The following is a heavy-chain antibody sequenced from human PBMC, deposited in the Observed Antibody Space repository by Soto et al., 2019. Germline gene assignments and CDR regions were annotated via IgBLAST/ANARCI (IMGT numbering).Heavy chain of an antibody. CDR1: GGTFSSYT. V-gene: IGHV1-69*02. D-gene: IGHD3-10*01. CDR3: ARDRYAYGSGSTIDY. Sequence: QVQLVQSGAEVKKPGSSVKVSCKASGGTFSSYTVSWVRQAPGQGLEWMGRIVPILGVPNYAQRFKGRVTSTADKGTNTGYTETCSLGFEDTAVYHCARDRYAYGSGSTIDYWGPGTLVTVSS. CDR2: IVPILGVP. J-gene: IGHJ4*02.